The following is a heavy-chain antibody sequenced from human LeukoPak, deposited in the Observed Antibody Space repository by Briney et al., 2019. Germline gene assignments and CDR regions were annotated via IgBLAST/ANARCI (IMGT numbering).Heavy chain of an antibody. J-gene: IGHJ6*02. D-gene: IGHD4-17*01. CDR1: GYSFTFTKNW. CDR2: IYPVDSDT. V-gene: IGHV5-51*01. Sequence: HGESLKISCKASGYSFTFTKNWIGWGRPVPGKGLEWMGIIYPVDSDTRYNPSFQGQVTISVDKSISTTYLQWSSLKASDTAIYYCARHLATVTASRQYYYYGMDVWGQGTTVTVSS. CDR3: ARHLATVTASRQYYYYGMDV.